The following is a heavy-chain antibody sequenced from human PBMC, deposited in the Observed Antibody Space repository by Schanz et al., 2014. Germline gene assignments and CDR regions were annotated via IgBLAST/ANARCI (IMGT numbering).Heavy chain of an antibody. D-gene: IGHD5-12*01. V-gene: IGHV3-30*03. CDR2: MSYDGSIK. Sequence: VQLLDSGGGLVQPGGSLRLSCAASGFTFSSYGMHWVRQAPGKGLEWVAAMSYDGSIKYYGDSVKGRFTISRDNSKNTLYLHMNTLRSEDTAVYSCARGIGGYGANNYFDYWGQGTLVTVSS. J-gene: IGHJ4*02. CDR1: GFTFSSYG. CDR3: ARGIGGYGANNYFDY.